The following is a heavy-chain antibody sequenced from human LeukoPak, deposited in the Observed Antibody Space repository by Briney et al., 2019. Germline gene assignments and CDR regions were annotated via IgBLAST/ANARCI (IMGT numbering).Heavy chain of an antibody. D-gene: IGHD1-26*01. J-gene: IGHJ4*02. CDR2: IYSGGST. CDR3: ARMGVGAMGF. CDR1: GFTVSSNY. Sequence: PGGSLRLSCAASGFTVSSNYMSWVRQAPRKGLEWVSVIYSGGSTYYADSVKGRFTISRDNSKNILYLQMNSLRAEDTAVYYCARMGVGAMGFWGQGTLVTVSS. V-gene: IGHV3-53*01.